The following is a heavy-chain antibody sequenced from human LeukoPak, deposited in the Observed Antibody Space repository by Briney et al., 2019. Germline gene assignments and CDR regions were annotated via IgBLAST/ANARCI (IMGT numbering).Heavy chain of an antibody. CDR3: AREQIVVVTAANYYYYGMDV. J-gene: IGHJ6*02. CDR1: GFTFSSYE. V-gene: IGHV3-48*03. D-gene: IGHD2-21*02. Sequence: GSLRLSCAASGFTFSSYEMNWVRQAPGKGLEWVSYISSSGSTIYYADSVKGRFTISRDNAKNSLYLQMNSLRAEDTAVYYCAREQIVVVTAANYYYYGMDVWGQGTTVTVSS. CDR2: ISSSGSTI.